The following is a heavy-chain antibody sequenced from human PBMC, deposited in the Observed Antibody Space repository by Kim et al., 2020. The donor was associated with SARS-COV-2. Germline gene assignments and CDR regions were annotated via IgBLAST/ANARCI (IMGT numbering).Heavy chain of an antibody. CDR1: GFTFDDYA. CDR2: ISWNSGSI. V-gene: IGHV3-9*01. CDR3: AKDKSGLLWSSGSRGMDV. D-gene: IGHD3-10*01. Sequence: GGSLRLSCAASGFTFDDYAMHWVRQAPGKGLEWVSGISWNSGSIGYADSVKGRFTISRDNAKNSLYLQMNSLRAEDTALYYCAKDKSGLLWSSGSRGMDVWGQGTTVTVSS. J-gene: IGHJ6*02.